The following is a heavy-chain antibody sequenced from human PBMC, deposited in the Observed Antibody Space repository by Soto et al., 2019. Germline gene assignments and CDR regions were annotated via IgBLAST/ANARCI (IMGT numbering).Heavy chain of an antibody. J-gene: IGHJ5*02. V-gene: IGHV5-10-1*01. CDR2: IDPSDSYT. CDR1: GYRFTSYW. CDR3: ARHTLGSHWFDP. D-gene: IGHD3-16*01. Sequence: GESLKISCNGSGYRFTSYWINWVRQMPGKGLEWMGRIDPSDSYTNYSPSFQGHVTISADKSINTAYLQWSSLKASDTAMYYCARHTLGSHWFDPWGQGTLVTVSS.